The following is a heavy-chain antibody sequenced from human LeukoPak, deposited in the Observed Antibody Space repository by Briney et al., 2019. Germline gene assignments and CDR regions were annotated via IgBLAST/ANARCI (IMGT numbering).Heavy chain of an antibody. CDR3: ARGYRYGYRIDY. CDR1: GFTFSSYW. V-gene: IGHV3-74*01. J-gene: IGHJ4*02. Sequence: PGGSLRLSCATSGFTFSSYWMHWVRQAPGKGLVWVSRINSDGSNTSYADYVKGRFTISRDNAKRTLYLQMNSLRAEDTAVYYCARGYRYGYRIDYWGQGTLVTVSS. D-gene: IGHD5-18*01. CDR2: INSDGSNT.